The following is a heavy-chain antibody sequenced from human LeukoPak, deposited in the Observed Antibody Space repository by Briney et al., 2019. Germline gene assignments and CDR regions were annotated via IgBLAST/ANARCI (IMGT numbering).Heavy chain of an antibody. Sequence: PGGSLRLSCAASGFTFSSYAMSWVRQAPGKGLEWVSAISDSGGSTYHVDPVKGRFTISRDNSKNTLYLQMNSLRAEDTAVYFCAKLDGTSCYTPYQHWGQGTLVTVSS. CDR1: GFTFSSYA. V-gene: IGHV3-23*01. CDR3: AKLDGTSCYTPYQH. CDR2: ISDSGGST. D-gene: IGHD2-15*01. J-gene: IGHJ1*01.